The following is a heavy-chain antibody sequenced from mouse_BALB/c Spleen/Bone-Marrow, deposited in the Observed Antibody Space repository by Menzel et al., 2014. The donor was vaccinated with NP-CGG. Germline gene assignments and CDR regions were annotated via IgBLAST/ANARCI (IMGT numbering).Heavy chain of an antibody. V-gene: IGHV14-3*02. CDR2: IAPANGNT. CDR3: VRSPGEVNY. D-gene: IGHD1-3*01. J-gene: IGHJ3*01. Sequence: VQLQQSGAELVKPGASVKLSCTASGFNIKDSYMHWVKQGPEQGLEWIGRIAPANGNTEYDPKFQDKATITADTSSNTAYLQFSSLTSEDTAVYNCVRSPGEVNYWGQGTLVTVSA. CDR1: GFNIKDSY.